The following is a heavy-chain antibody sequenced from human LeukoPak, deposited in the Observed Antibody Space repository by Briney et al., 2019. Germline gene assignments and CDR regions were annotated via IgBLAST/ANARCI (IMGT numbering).Heavy chain of an antibody. CDR1: GFTFSSYA. V-gene: IGHV3-23*01. J-gene: IGHJ4*02. Sequence: GGSLRLSCAASGFTFSSYAMSWVRQASGKGLEWVSAISGSGGSTYYADSVKGRFTISRDNSKNTLYLQMNSLRAEDTAVYYCAKGQAAAGGDYYFDYWGQGTLVTVSS. D-gene: IGHD6-13*01. CDR2: ISGSGGST. CDR3: AKGQAAAGGDYYFDY.